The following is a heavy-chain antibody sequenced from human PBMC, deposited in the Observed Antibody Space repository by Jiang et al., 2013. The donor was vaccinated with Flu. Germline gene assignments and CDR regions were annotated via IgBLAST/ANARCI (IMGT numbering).Heavy chain of an antibody. D-gene: IGHD5-12*01. CDR2: IKSNAVDGTT. J-gene: IGHJ4*02. CDR1: GFTFINAW. Sequence: QLVESGGGLVKPGGSLRLSCAASGFTFINAWMSWVRQAPGKGLEWVGRIKSNAVDGTTDYAAPVKGRFTISRDDSKNTLYLQMNSLKNEDTAVYFCTTDPSVGYTGYDLGVPTTTFNYWGQGTLVTVSS. CDR3: TTDPSVGYTGYDLGVPTTTFNY. V-gene: IGHV3-15*01.